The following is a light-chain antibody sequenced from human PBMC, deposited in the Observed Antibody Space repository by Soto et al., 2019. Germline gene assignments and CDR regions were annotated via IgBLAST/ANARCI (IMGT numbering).Light chain of an antibody. Sequence: DVHMSQSPSSLSASVGYRVTITCRASQTISSWLAWYQQKPGKAPKLLIYKASTLKSGVPSRSRGSGSGTEFTLTISSLQPDDFETYYCQHYNSYSEAFGQGTKVDIK. J-gene: IGKJ1*01. V-gene: IGKV1-5*03. CDR2: KAS. CDR3: QHYNSYSEA. CDR1: QTISSW.